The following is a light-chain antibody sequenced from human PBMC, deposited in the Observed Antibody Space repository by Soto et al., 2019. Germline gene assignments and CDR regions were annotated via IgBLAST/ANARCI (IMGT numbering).Light chain of an antibody. Sequence: DIQMTQSPSSLSASVGDRVTITCRASQGITNYLAWYQQKPGKVPKLLIYAGSTLQSGVPSRFSGSGSGTDFTLTITSLQPEDVATYYCQKYNSAPFTFGQGTRLEIK. CDR3: QKYNSAPFT. J-gene: IGKJ5*01. V-gene: IGKV1-27*01. CDR1: QGITNY. CDR2: AGS.